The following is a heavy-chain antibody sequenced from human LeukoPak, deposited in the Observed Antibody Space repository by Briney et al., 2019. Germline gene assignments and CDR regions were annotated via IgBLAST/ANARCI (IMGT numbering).Heavy chain of an antibody. Sequence: ASVKVSCKASGYTFTSYDINWVRQAPGQGLEWMGWMNPNSGKTGYAQKFQGTVTMIRNTSISTAYMELSSLRSEDTAVYYCARGGSHDFWSGYYHHYFDYWGQGTLVTVSS. CDR2: MNPNSGKT. J-gene: IGHJ4*02. V-gene: IGHV1-8*01. CDR3: ARGGSHDFWSGYYHHYFDY. CDR1: GYTFTSYD. D-gene: IGHD3-3*01.